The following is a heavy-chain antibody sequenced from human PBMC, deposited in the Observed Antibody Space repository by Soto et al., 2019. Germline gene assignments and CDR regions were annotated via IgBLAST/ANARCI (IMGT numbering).Heavy chain of an antibody. CDR3: ARAVAARPDWFDP. J-gene: IGHJ5*02. CDR1: GYTFTSYD. V-gene: IGHV1-2*04. Sequence: GASVKVSCKASGYTFTSYDINWVRQAPGQGLEWMGWINPNSGGTNYAQKFQGWVTMTRDTSISTAYMELSRLRSDDTAVYYCARAVAARPDWFDPWGQGTLVTVSS. CDR2: INPNSGGT. D-gene: IGHD6-6*01.